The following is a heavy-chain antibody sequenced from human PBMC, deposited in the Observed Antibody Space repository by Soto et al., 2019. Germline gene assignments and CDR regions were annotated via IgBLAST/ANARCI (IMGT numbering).Heavy chain of an antibody. V-gene: IGHV1-69*01. CDR3: ASSTKRVLEVFSAAFRPYYYGMDV. J-gene: IGHJ6*02. CDR1: GGTFSSYA. Sequence: QVQLVQSGAEVKKPGSSVKVSCKASGGTFSSYAISWVRQAPGQGLEWMGWIIPIFGTANYAQKFQGRVTITADESTSTAYMELSSLRSEDTAMYYCASSTKRVLEVFSAAFRPYYYGMDVWGQGTTVTVSS. CDR2: IIPIFGTA. D-gene: IGHD3-3*01.